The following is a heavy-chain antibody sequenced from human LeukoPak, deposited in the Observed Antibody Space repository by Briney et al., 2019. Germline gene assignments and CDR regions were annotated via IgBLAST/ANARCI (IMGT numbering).Heavy chain of an antibody. CDR2: ISSSSSYI. CDR1: GFTFSSYS. D-gene: IGHD2-15*01. Sequence: GGSLRLSCAASGFTFSSYSMNWVRQAPGKGLEWVPSISSSSSYIYYADSVKGRFTISRDNAKNSRYLQMNSLRAEDTAVYYCATGGGYCSGGSCYGSNYWGQGTLVTVSS. J-gene: IGHJ4*02. V-gene: IGHV3-21*01. CDR3: ATGGGYCSGGSCYGSNY.